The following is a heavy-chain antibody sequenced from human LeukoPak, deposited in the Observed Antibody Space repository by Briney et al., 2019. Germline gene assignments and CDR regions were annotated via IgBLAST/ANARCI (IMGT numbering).Heavy chain of an antibody. V-gene: IGHV4-34*01. Sequence: PSETLSLTCAVYGGSFSGYYWSWIRQPPGKGLEWIGEINHSGSTNYNPSLKSRVTIPVDTSKNQFSLKLSSVTAADTAAYYCARLRGLGYYYYYYMDVWGKGTTVTISS. CDR2: INHSGST. CDR1: GGSFSGYY. D-gene: IGHD5-12*01. J-gene: IGHJ6*03. CDR3: ARLRGLGYYYYYYMDV.